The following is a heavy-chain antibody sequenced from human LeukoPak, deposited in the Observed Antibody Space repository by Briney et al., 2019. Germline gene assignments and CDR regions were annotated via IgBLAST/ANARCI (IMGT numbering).Heavy chain of an antibody. CDR2: IYYSGST. CDR3: AKDRSIAAAGLPRN. D-gene: IGHD6-13*01. CDR1: GGSISSSSYY. J-gene: IGHJ4*02. V-gene: IGHV4-39*02. Sequence: SETLSLTCTVSGGSISSSSYYWGWIRQPPGKGLEWIGSIYYSGSTYYNPSLKSRVTISVDTSKNQFSLKLSSVTAADTAVYYCAKDRSIAAAGLPRNWGQGTLVTVSS.